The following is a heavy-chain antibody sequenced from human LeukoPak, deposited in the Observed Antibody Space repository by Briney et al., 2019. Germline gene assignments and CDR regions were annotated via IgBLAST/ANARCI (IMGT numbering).Heavy chain of an antibody. CDR1: GGSISSYY. CDR3: ARPRVPALNAYWYFDL. V-gene: IGHV4-59*05. CDR2: IYYSGST. J-gene: IGHJ2*01. D-gene: IGHD2-2*01. Sequence: SETLSLTCTVSGGSISSYYWSWIRQPPGKGLEWFGSIYYSGSTYYNPSLKSRVTISVDTSKNQFSLKLSSVTAADTAVYYCARPRVPALNAYWYFDLWGRGTLVTVSS.